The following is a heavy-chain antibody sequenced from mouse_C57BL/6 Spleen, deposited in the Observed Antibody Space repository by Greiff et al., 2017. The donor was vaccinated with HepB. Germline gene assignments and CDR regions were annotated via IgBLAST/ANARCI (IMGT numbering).Heavy chain of an antibody. CDR1: GFTFSSYA. D-gene: IGHD2-4*01. J-gene: IGHJ3*01. CDR3: ARDDYDVWFAY. V-gene: IGHV5-4*01. CDR2: ISDGGSYT. Sequence: EVQLQESGGGLVKPGGSLKLSCAASGFTFSSYAMSWVRQTPEKRLEWVATISDGGSYTYYPDNVKGRFTISRDNAKNNLYLQMSHLKSEDTAMYYCARDDYDVWFAYWGQGTLVTVSA.